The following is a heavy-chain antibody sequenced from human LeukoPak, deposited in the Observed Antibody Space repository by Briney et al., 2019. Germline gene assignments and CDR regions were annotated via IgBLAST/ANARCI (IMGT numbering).Heavy chain of an antibody. D-gene: IGHD2-2*01. Sequence: KTSETLSLTCTVSGGSISSSSYYWGWIRQPPGKGLEWIGSIYYSGSTNYNPSLKSRVTILVDTSKNQFSLKLNSVTAADTAVYYCARTTEDCSSTSCYQYWFDPWGQGTLVTVSS. CDR1: GGSISSSSYY. J-gene: IGHJ5*02. V-gene: IGHV4-39*07. CDR2: IYYSGST. CDR3: ARTTEDCSSTSCYQYWFDP.